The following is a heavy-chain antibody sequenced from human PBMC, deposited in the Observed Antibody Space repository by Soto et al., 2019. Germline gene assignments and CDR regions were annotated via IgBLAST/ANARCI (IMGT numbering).Heavy chain of an antibody. CDR2: INNDGSST. J-gene: IGHJ4*02. D-gene: IGHD1-1*01. V-gene: IGHV3-74*01. CDR3: ARDVHLQSFDS. CDR1: EFTFSRYW. Sequence: PRGSPRLSCAASEFTFSRYWMHWVRQAPGKGLVWVSRINNDGSSTSYADSVRGRFTMSRDNAQNTLYLQMNSLRAEDTAVYYCARDVHLQSFDSWGQGT.